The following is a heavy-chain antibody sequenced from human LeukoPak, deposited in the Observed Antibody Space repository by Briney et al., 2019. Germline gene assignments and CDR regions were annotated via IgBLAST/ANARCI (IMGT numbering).Heavy chain of an antibody. J-gene: IGHJ3*02. CDR3: ARDLDIVVVPAAPNDAFDI. V-gene: IGHV3-30-3*01. Sequence: GRSLRLSCAASGFTFSSYAMHWVRQAPGKGLEWVAVISYDGSNKYYADSVKGRFTISRDNSKNTPYLQMNSLRAEDTAVYYCARDLDIVVVPAAPNDAFDIWGQGTMVTVSS. D-gene: IGHD2-2*03. CDR1: GFTFSSYA. CDR2: ISYDGSNK.